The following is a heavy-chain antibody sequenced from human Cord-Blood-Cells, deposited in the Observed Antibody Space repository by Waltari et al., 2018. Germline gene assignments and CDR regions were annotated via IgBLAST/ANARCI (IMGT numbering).Heavy chain of an antibody. V-gene: IGHV1-24*01. D-gene: IGHD3-10*01. J-gene: IGHJ4*02. CDR2: FDPEDGET. Sequence: QVQLVQSGADVQKPGASVKVSCKVSGYTLTALSMHWVRQAPGKGLEWMGGFDPEDGETIYAQKFQGRVTMTEDTSTDTAYMELSSLRSEDTAVYYCATDGYYYGSGSYYSWGQGTLVTISS. CDR3: ATDGYYYGSGSYYS. CDR1: GYTLTALS.